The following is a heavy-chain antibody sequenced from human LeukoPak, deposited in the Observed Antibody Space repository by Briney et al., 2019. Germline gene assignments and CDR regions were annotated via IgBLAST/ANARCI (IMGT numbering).Heavy chain of an antibody. CDR2: INPSGGST. V-gene: IGHV1-46*01. J-gene: IGHJ4*02. Sequence: ASVKVSCKASGYTFTSYYMHWVRQAPGQGLGWMGIINPSGGSTSYAQKFQGRVTMTRDTSTSTVYMELSSLRSEDTAVYYCARAPERYYYDSSGFFSYWGQGTLVTVSS. CDR3: ARAPERYYYDSSGFFSY. D-gene: IGHD3-22*01. CDR1: GYTFTSYY.